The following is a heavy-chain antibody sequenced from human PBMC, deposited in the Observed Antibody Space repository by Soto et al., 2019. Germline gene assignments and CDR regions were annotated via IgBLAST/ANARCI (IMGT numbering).Heavy chain of an antibody. D-gene: IGHD3-22*01. J-gene: IGHJ5*02. CDR3: ARGPGVGYYDSSGYYRPFNWFDP. Sequence: HPGGSLRLSCAASGFTFSSYDMHWVRQATGKGLEWVSAISSSGSTIYYADSVKGRFTISRDNAKNSLYLQMNSLRAEDTAVYYCARGPGVGYYDSSGYYRPFNWFDPWGQGTLVTVSS. CDR2: ISSSGSTI. CDR1: GFTFSSYD. V-gene: IGHV3-48*04.